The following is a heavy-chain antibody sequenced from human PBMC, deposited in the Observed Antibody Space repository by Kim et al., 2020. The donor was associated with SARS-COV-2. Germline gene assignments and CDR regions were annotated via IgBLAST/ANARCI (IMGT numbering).Heavy chain of an antibody. CDR1: GFTFSSYS. CDR3: ARDGYSSSWYGVDYGMDV. Sequence: GGSLRLSCAASGFTFSSYSMNWVRQAPGKGLEWVSSISSSSYIYYADSVKGRFTISRDNAKNSLYLQMNSLRAEDTAVYYCARDGYSSSWYGVDYGMDVWGQGTTVTVSS. V-gene: IGHV3-21*04. D-gene: IGHD6-13*01. CDR2: ISSSSYI. J-gene: IGHJ6*02.